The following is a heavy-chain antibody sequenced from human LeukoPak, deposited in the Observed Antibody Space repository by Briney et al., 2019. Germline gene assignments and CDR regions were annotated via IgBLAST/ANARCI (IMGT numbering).Heavy chain of an antibody. D-gene: IGHD6-13*01. CDR1: GFIFSDYY. J-gene: IGHJ4*02. V-gene: IGHV3-48*02. CDR2: ISSGSSTI. CDR3: ARDYGYSSSFDY. Sequence: PGGSLRLSCAASGFIFSDYYMTWVRQAPGKGLEWVSYISSGSSTIHYADSVKGRFTISRDNVKKSLYLQMNSLRDEDTAVYYCARDYGYSSSFDYWGQGTLVTVSS.